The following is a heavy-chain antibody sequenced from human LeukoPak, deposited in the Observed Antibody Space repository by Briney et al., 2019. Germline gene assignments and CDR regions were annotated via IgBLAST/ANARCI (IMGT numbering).Heavy chain of an antibody. CDR3: ARDLLPGVVVPDWFDP. V-gene: IGHV3-21*01. CDR2: ISSSSSYI. Sequence: GGSLRLSCAASGFTFSSYSMNWVRQAPGKGLEWVSSISSSSSYIYYADSVKGRFTISRDNAKNSLYLQMNSLRAEDTAVYYCARDLLPGVVVPDWFDPWGQGTLVTVSS. D-gene: IGHD2-2*01. J-gene: IGHJ5*02. CDR1: GFTFSSYS.